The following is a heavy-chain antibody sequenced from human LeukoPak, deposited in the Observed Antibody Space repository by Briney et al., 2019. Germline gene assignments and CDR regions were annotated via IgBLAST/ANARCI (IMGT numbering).Heavy chain of an antibody. Sequence: GGSLRLSCAGYGFTFHSYAMSWVRQAPGKGLEWVSTIGASGGTIYYADSVKGRFTISRDNSKNTLYLQMSSLRADDTAVYYCAKDPGRYCSSSSCYVSSFSGYFEYWGQGTLVTVSS. D-gene: IGHD2-2*01. CDR1: GFTFHSYA. J-gene: IGHJ4*02. V-gene: IGHV3-23*01. CDR2: IGASGGTI. CDR3: AKDPGRYCSSSSCYVSSFSGYFEY.